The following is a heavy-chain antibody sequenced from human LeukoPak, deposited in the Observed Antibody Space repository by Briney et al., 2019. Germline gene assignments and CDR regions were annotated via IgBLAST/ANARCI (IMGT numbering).Heavy chain of an antibody. CDR3: ARDGTYTDYDPDFDI. CDR1: GFTFSRFW. Sequence: GGSLRLSCAASGFTFSRFWMSWVRQAPGKGVEWVANIKQDGSEKYYVDSVKGRFTISRDNAKNSLYLQMNSLRAEDTAVFYSARDGTYTDYDPDFDIWGQGTLVTVSS. CDR2: IKQDGSEK. D-gene: IGHD5-12*01. J-gene: IGHJ4*02. V-gene: IGHV3-7*04.